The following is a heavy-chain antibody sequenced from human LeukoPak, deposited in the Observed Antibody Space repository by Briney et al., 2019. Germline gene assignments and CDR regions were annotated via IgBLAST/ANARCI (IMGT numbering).Heavy chain of an antibody. CDR1: GGSFSGYY. Sequence: SETLSLTCAVYGGSFSGYYWSWIRQPPGKGLEWIGEINHSGSTNYNPSLKSRVTISVDTSKNQFSLKLSSVTAADTAVYYCSRYRPPMYYFDYWGQGTLVTVSS. CDR3: SRYRPPMYYFDY. CDR2: INHSGST. D-gene: IGHD3-16*02. V-gene: IGHV4-34*01. J-gene: IGHJ4*02.